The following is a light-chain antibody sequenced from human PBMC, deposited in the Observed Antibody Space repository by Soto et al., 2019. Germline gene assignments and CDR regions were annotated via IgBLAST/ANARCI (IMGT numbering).Light chain of an antibody. CDR1: QTVSSSY. Sequence: PGERVTLSWRASQTVSSSYLTWCQQKPGQAPRLLIYGASTRATSIPARFSVSGSGTDFTLTISSLQPEDFAVYYCQQDYNLPKTFGQGTKLEIK. CDR3: QQDYNLPKT. J-gene: IGKJ2*01. CDR2: GAS. V-gene: IGKV3D-7*01.